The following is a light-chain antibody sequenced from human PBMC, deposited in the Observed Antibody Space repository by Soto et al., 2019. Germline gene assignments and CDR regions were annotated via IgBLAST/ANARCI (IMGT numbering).Light chain of an antibody. J-gene: IGLJ1*01. V-gene: IGLV2-14*01. CDR2: EVS. CDR3: SSKTSSSSPFV. Sequence: QSALTQPASVSGSPGQWITISCTGSTSDVGAYNYVSWYKHHPGQAPQLMIYEVSNRPSGVSNRFSGSKSGNTASLTISGLQADDEGDYYCSSKTSSSSPFVFGTGTKLTVL. CDR1: TSDVGAYNY.